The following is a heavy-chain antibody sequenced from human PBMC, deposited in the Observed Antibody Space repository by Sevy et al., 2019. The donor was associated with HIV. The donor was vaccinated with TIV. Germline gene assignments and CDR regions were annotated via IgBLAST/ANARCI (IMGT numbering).Heavy chain of an antibody. CDR2: ISAYNGNT. CDR1: GYTFTSYG. V-gene: IGHV1-18*01. Sequence: ASVKVSCKASGYTFTSYGISWVRQAPGQGLEWMGWISAYNGNTNYAQKLQGRVTMTTDTSASTAYMELRSLRSDDTAVYYCARGWDIVATPYYYGMDVWGQGTTVTVSS. J-gene: IGHJ6*02. CDR3: ARGWDIVATPYYYGMDV. D-gene: IGHD5-12*01.